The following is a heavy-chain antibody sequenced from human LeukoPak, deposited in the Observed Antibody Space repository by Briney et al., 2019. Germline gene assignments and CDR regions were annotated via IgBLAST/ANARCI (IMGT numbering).Heavy chain of an antibody. CDR1: GGSISRYY. Sequence: KPSETLSLTCTVSGGSISRYYWGWIRQPPGKGLEWIGSIYYSGSTYYNPSLKSRVTISVDTSKNQFSLKLSSVTAADTAVYYCARLRATAPAFDIWGQGTMVTVSS. D-gene: IGHD5-12*01. V-gene: IGHV4-39*01. CDR2: IYYSGST. CDR3: ARLRATAPAFDI. J-gene: IGHJ3*02.